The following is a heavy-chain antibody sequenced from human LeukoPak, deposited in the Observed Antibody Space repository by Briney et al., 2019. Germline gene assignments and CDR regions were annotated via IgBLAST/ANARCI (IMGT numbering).Heavy chain of an antibody. D-gene: IGHD5-24*01. CDR1: GFTFSNYW. Sequence: GGSLRLSCAASGFTFSNYWMSWVRQAPGKGLEWVANIKQDGSGKYYMDSVKGRFTISRDSAKNSLYLQMNSLRVEDTAVYYCARIGSRDGYTVDYWGPGTLVTVSS. CDR3: ARIGSRDGYTVDY. J-gene: IGHJ4*02. V-gene: IGHV3-7*01. CDR2: IKQDGSGK.